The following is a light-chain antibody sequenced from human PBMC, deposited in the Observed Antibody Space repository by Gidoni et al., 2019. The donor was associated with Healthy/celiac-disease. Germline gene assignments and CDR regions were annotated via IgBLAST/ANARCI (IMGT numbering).Light chain of an antibody. CDR2: GAS. CDR3: QQYGSSPYT. CDR1: QSVSSSY. J-gene: IGKJ2*01. Sequence: EIVLTQSPGTLSLSPGERATLSCRASQSVSSSYLAWYQQKPGQAPRLLNYGASSRATGIPDRFSGSESGTDFTLTISRLEPEDFAVYYCQQYGSSPYTFGQXTKLEIK. V-gene: IGKV3-20*01.